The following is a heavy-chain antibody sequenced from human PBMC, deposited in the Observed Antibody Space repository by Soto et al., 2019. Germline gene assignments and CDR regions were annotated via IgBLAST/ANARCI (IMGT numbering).Heavy chain of an antibody. J-gene: IGHJ4*02. Sequence: SETLSLTCTVSGGSISSGGYYWSWIRQHPGKGLEWIGYIYYSGSTYYNPSLKSRVTISVDTSKNQFSLKLSSVTAADTAVYYCVREATGTPPDWGQGTLVTVS. CDR1: GGSISSGGYY. CDR3: VREATGTPPD. D-gene: IGHD1-1*01. CDR2: IYYSGST. V-gene: IGHV4-31*03.